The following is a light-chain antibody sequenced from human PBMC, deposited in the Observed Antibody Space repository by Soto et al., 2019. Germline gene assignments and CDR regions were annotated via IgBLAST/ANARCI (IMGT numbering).Light chain of an antibody. CDR3: QSYDSSLSGPRV. Sequence: PSVSGAPGQRVTISCTGSSSNIGAGYDVHWYQQLPGTAPKLLIYGNSNRPSGVPDRFSGSKSGTSASLAITGLQAEDEADYYCQSYDSSLSGPRVFGAGTKVTVL. CDR2: GNS. J-gene: IGLJ1*01. V-gene: IGLV1-40*01. CDR1: SSNIGAGYD.